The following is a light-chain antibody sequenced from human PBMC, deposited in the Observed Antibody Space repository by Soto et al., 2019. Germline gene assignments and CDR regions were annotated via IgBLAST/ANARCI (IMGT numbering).Light chain of an antibody. J-gene: IGKJ2*01. CDR2: KVS. Sequence: DVVMTQNPLSSPVTLGQPASISCRSSESLQHRDGNTYLNWLQQRPGQPPRLLIYKVSNRFSGVPDRLSGSRAGTDFTLKISRVEAEDVGVYYCMQATQYRPYTFGQETKLEIK. V-gene: IGKV2-24*01. CDR3: MQATQYRPYT. CDR1: ESLQHRDGNTY.